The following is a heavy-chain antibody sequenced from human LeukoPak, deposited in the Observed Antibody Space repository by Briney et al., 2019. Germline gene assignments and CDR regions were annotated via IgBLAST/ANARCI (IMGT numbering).Heavy chain of an antibody. CDR1: GGSISSGGYY. CDR3: ARADCINAVCPFDN. D-gene: IGHD2-8*01. Sequence: SETLSLTCTVSGGSISSGGYYWSWIRQHPGKGLEWIGYIYYSGSTYYNPSLKSRVTISVDTSKNQFSLKLSSVTAADTALYYCARADCINAVCPFDNWGQGTLVTVSS. J-gene: IGHJ4*02. V-gene: IGHV4-31*03. CDR2: IYYSGST.